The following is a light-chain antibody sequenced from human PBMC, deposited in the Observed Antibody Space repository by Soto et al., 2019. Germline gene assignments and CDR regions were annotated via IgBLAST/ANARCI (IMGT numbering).Light chain of an antibody. CDR3: MQATQSWA. CDR2: QVS. J-gene: IGKJ1*01. CDR1: QSLVHRDGNTY. V-gene: IGKV2-24*01. Sequence: IVLTQTPLSSPVTLGQPASISCSSSQSLVHRDGNTYLSWLHQRPGQPPRLLIYQVSNRFSGVPDRFTGSGAGTDFTLKISRVEAEGVGIYYCMQATQSWAFGQGTKVEIK.